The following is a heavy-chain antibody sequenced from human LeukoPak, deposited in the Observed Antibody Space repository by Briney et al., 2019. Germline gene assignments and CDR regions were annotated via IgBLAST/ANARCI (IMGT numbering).Heavy chain of an antibody. CDR3: AREVYDYVWGSYRSNWFDP. D-gene: IGHD3-16*02. CDR1: GFTFSSYN. Sequence: GGSLRLSCAASGFTFSSYNMNWVRQAPGKGLEWVSYISSSGSTIYYADSVKGRFTISRDNAKNSLYLQLNSLRPEDTAVYYCAREVYDYVWGSYRSNWFDPWGQGTLVTVSS. J-gene: IGHJ5*02. CDR2: ISSSGSTI. V-gene: IGHV3-48*01.